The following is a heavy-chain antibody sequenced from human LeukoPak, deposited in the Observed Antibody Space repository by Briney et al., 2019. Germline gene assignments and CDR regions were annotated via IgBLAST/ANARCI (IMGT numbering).Heavy chain of an antibody. J-gene: IGHJ6*04. D-gene: IGHD6-19*01. CDR2: ISAYNGNT. CDR1: GYTFSDYY. Sequence: ASVKVSCKASGYTFSDYYMHWVRQAPGQGLEWMGWISAYNGNTNYAQKLQGRVTMTTDTSTSTAYMELRSLRSDDTAVYYCASLGYSSGWRLDVWGKGTTVTVSS. CDR3: ASLGYSSGWRLDV. V-gene: IGHV1-18*04.